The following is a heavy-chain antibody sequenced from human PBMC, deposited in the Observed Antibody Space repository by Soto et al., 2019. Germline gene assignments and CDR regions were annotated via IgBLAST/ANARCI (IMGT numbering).Heavy chain of an antibody. J-gene: IGHJ4*02. Sequence: EVQLVESGGGLVAPGASLRLSCVASGFALTTYTMNWVRQAPGTGLEWVSSINGRSNYKYYSDSVKGRFTVSRDNAQNSLFLQMSRLGPEDTAVYYCVREDGVVGASSAFDSWGQGTLVTVSS. CDR2: INGRSNYK. CDR3: VREDGVVGASSAFDS. D-gene: IGHD1-26*01. V-gene: IGHV3-21*02. CDR1: GFALTTYT.